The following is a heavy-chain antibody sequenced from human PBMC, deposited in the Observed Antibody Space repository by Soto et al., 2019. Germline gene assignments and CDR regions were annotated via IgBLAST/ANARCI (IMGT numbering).Heavy chain of an antibody. CDR3: ARGDRGGSGSPASYYYSGLDV. CDR1: GVTFSSYA. Sequence: DVQLLESGGHLVQPGGSLRLSGAASGVTFSSYAMSWVRQAPGKGLEWVSSVSAGGDMTYYSDSRKGRFTISIDNSNNALFLQMNSLRIEDTALYYCARGDRGGSGSPASYYYSGLDVWGQGTTVTVS. D-gene: IGHD3-10*01. J-gene: IGHJ6*02. CDR2: VSAGGDMT. V-gene: IGHV3-23*01.